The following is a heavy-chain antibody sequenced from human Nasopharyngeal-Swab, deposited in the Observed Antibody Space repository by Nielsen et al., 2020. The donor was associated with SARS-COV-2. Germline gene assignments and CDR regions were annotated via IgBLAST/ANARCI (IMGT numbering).Heavy chain of an antibody. J-gene: IGHJ6*02. Sequence: SLKISCAASGFTCDDYAMHWVRQAPGKGLEWVACISWNSGAIVYADSVKGRFTISRDNAKNSLYLQMNSLRTEDTALYYCVKDKKVYSSYYYAIDVWGQGTTVTVSS. CDR1: GFTCDDYA. CDR3: VKDKKVYSSYYYAIDV. V-gene: IGHV3-9*01. CDR2: ISWNSGAI. D-gene: IGHD3-22*01.